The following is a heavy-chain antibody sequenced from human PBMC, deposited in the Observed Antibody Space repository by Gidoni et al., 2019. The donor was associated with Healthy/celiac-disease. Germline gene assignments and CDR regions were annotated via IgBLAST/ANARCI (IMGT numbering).Heavy chain of an antibody. Sequence: QLQLQESGPGLVKPSETLSLTCTVSGGSISSSSYYWGWIRQPPGKGLEWIGSIYYSGSTYYNPSLKSRVTISVDTSKNQFSLKLSSVTAADTAVYYCARGGWGGYVAGTTFQHWGQGTLVTVSS. CDR2: IYYSGST. J-gene: IGHJ1*01. D-gene: IGHD6-19*01. CDR3: ARGGWGGYVAGTTFQH. V-gene: IGHV4-39*07. CDR1: GGSISSSSYY.